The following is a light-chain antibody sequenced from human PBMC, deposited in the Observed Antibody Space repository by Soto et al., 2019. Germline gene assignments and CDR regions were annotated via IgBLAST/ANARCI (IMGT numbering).Light chain of an antibody. CDR2: EVS. CDR1: SSDVGGYNY. V-gene: IGLV2-8*01. Sequence: QSVLTQPPSASGSPGQSVTISCTGTSSDVGGYNYVSWYQQHPGKAPKLMIYEVSKRPSGVPDRFSGSKSGNTASLTVSGLQAEDDADYYCSSYAGSNIPYVFGTGTKLTVL. J-gene: IGLJ1*01. CDR3: SSYAGSNIPYV.